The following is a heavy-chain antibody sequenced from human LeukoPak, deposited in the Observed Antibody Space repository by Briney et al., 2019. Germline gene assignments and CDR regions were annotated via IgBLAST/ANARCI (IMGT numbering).Heavy chain of an antibody. V-gene: IGHV3-15*01. D-gene: IGHD2-2*01. Sequence: GGSLRLSCAASGFTFSNAWMSWVRQAPGKGLEWVGRIKSKTDGGTTDYAAPVKGRFTISTDDSKNTLYLQMNSLKTEDTAVYYCTTDSGIVVVPAAHDWGQGTLVTVSS. CDR3: TTDSGIVVVPAAHD. J-gene: IGHJ4*02. CDR2: IKSKTDGGTT. CDR1: GFTFSNAW.